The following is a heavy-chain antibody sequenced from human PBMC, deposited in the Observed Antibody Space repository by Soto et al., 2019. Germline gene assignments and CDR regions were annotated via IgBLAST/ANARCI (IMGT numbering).Heavy chain of an antibody. Sequence: EVQLVESGGGLVQPGRSLRLSCAASGFTFDDYAMHWVRQAPGKGLEWVSGISWNSGSIGYADSVKGRFTISRDNAKNSLYLQMNSLRGEDAAVYYCAKDASGSGTGMDVWGKGTTVTVSS. V-gene: IGHV3-9*01. CDR3: AKDASGSGTGMDV. J-gene: IGHJ6*03. CDR1: GFTFDDYA. CDR2: ISWNSGSI. D-gene: IGHD3-10*01.